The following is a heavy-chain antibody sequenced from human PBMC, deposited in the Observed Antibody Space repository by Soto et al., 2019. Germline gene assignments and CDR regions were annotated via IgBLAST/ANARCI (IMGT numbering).Heavy chain of an antibody. V-gene: IGHV3-23*01. CDR2: VSGRGGST. J-gene: IGHJ6*01. CDR1: GFTFNHYA. Sequence: VQLLESGGGLVQPGGSPRLACTASGFTFNHYAMSWVRQAPGKGLEWVSAVSGRGGSTKYADSVKGRFIISRDNSNSTLYLQMDSLRGEDTAVYYCAKDSTVTTSLYFYYYGFDVWGQRTTVTVSS. CDR3: AKDSTVTTSLYFYYYGFDV. D-gene: IGHD4-17*01.